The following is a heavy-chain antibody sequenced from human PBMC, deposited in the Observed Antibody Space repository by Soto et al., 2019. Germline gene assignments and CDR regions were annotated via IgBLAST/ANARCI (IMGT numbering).Heavy chain of an antibody. J-gene: IGHJ4*02. D-gene: IGHD2-2*01. Sequence: SVKVSCKASGGTFSSYAISWVRQAPGQGLEWMGGIIPIFGTANYAQKFQGRVTITADESTSTAYMELSSLRSEDTAVYYCARSRVGYCSSTSCPVYYFDYWGQGTLVTVSS. CDR3: ARSRVGYCSSTSCPVYYFDY. CDR2: IIPIFGTA. CDR1: GGTFSSYA. V-gene: IGHV1-69*13.